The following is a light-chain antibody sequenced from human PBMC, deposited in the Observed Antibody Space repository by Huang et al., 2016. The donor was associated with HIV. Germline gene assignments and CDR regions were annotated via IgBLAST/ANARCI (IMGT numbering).Light chain of an antibody. V-gene: IGKV3-11*01. CDR2: DAS. J-gene: IGKJ4*01. CDR1: QSVTKY. Sequence: EIVLTQSPATLSLSPGERATLSCRASQSVTKYLAWYQHKPGQAPRLRIYDASTRATGIPGRFSGSGSGTDFTLTISSLEPEDFAVYYCQQRRNWLTFGGGTKVEIK. CDR3: QQRRNWLT.